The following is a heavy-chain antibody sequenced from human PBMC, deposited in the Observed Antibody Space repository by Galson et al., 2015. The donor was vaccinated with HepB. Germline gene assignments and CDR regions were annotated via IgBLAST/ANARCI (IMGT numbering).Heavy chain of an antibody. CDR2: ISSSSSYT. J-gene: IGHJ4*02. V-gene: IGHV3-11*06. CDR3: ARGGYYYDSSGYYSYFDY. Sequence: SLRLSCAASGFTFSDYYMSWIRQAPGKGLEWVSYISSSSSYTNYADSVKGRFTISRDNAKNSLYLQMNSLRAEDTAVYYCARGGYYYDSSGYYSYFDYWGQGTLVTVSS. D-gene: IGHD3-22*01. CDR1: GFTFSDYY.